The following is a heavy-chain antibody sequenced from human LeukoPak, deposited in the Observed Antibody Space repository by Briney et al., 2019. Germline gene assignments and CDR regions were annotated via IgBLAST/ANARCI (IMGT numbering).Heavy chain of an antibody. J-gene: IGHJ4*02. CDR2: ISGSGGTT. CDR3: ANVRYFDWYYFDY. D-gene: IGHD3-9*01. CDR1: GFTFSTYA. Sequence: GGSLRLSCAASGFTFSTYAMNWVRQAPGKGLDWVSGISGSGGTTYSADSVKGRFTISRDNSKNTLYLQMNSLRAEDTAVYYCANVRYFDWYYFDYWGQGALVTVSS. V-gene: IGHV3-23*01.